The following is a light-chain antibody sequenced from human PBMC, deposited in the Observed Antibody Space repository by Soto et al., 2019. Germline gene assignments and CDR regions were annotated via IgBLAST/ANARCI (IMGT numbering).Light chain of an antibody. CDR1: QSVXSF. J-gene: IGKJ1*01. CDR3: QQRSFWPT. V-gene: IGKV3-11*01. Sequence: VLTQSPATLSLSPGERATLSCRASQSVXSFFDWYQQKPGQAPRLRIYXASNKATGVPASFSGSGSGTDFTLTISILEPEDVGVYYCQQRSFWPTFGQGTKVDIK. CDR2: XAS.